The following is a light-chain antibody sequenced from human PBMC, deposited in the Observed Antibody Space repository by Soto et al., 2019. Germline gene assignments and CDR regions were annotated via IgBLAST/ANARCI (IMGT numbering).Light chain of an antibody. CDR3: QQYESTPPT. J-gene: IGKJ2*01. CDR1: QSGLYSSNNKNY. V-gene: IGKV4-1*01. CDR2: WAS. Sequence: DIVMTQSPDSLAVSLGERATINCKSSQSGLYSSNNKNYLAWYQQRPGQPPKLLIYWASTRESGVPDRFSGSGSGTAFPLTITSLQADDVAVYYCQQYESTPPTFGQGTKLEIK.